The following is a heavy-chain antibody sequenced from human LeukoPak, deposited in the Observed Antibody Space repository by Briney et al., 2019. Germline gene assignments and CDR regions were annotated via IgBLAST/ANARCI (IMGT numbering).Heavy chain of an antibody. V-gene: IGHV4-59*01. CDR3: ARDRNGYSYGPRFDY. Sequence: SETLSLTCTVSGGSISSYYWSWIRQPPGKGLEWIGYIYYSGSTNYNPSLKSRVTISVDTSKNQFSLKLSSVTAADTAVYYCARDRNGYSYGPRFDYWGQGTLVTVPS. CDR1: GGSISSYY. CDR2: IYYSGST. D-gene: IGHD5-18*01. J-gene: IGHJ4*02.